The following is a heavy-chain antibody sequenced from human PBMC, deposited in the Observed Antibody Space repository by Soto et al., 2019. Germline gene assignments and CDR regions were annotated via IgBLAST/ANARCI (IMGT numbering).Heavy chain of an antibody. J-gene: IGHJ5*02. CDR2: INHSGST. D-gene: IGHD3-3*01. V-gene: IGHV4-34*01. CDR3: ARANANITIFGVVIQNWFDP. CDR1: GGSFSGYY. Sequence: SETLSLTCAVYGGSFSGYYWSWIRQPPGKGLERIGEINHSGSTNYNPSLKSRVTISVDTSKNQFSLKLSSVTAADTAVYYCARANANITIFGVVIQNWFDPWGQGTLVTVSS.